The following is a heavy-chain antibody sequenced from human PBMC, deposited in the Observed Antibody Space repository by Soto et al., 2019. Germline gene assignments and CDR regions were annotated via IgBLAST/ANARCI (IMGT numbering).Heavy chain of an antibody. D-gene: IGHD3-16*01. CDR2: IHYTGST. Sequence: SETLSLTCTVSGGSISKYYWNWIRQPPGKGLEWIGYIHYTGSTNYNPSPKSRVTISVDTSKNQFSLKLSSVTAADTAVYYCVRDNRLDGIRFGHYYYGMDVWGQGTTVTSP. J-gene: IGHJ6*02. CDR1: GGSISKYY. CDR3: VRDNRLDGIRFGHYYYGMDV. V-gene: IGHV4-59*01.